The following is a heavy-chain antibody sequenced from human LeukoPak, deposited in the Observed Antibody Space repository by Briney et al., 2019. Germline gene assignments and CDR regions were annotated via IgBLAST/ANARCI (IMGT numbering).Heavy chain of an antibody. CDR1: GGSIRSYY. CDR2: IYYSGST. CDR3: ARIYYSSSYDYWYFDL. D-gene: IGHD6-13*01. J-gene: IGHJ2*01. V-gene: IGHV4-59*01. Sequence: SETPSLTCTVSGGSIRSYYWSWIRQPPGKGLEWIGYIYYSGSTSYNPSLKSRVTISVDTSKNQFSLKLTSVTAADTAVYYCARIYYSSSYDYWYFDLWGRGTLVTVSS.